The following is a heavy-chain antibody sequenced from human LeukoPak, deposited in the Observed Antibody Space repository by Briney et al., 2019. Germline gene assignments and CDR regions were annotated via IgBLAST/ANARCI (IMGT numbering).Heavy chain of an antibody. D-gene: IGHD3-22*01. Sequence: KPSETLSLTCTVSGGSISSYYWSWIRQPAGKGLEWIGRIYTSGSTNYNPSLKSRVTMTVDTSKNQFSLKLSSVTAADTAVYYCAREASITMIVVVPSVYYFDYWGQGTLVTVSS. V-gene: IGHV4-4*07. CDR1: GGSISSYY. J-gene: IGHJ4*02. CDR3: AREASITMIVVVPSVYYFDY. CDR2: IYTSGST.